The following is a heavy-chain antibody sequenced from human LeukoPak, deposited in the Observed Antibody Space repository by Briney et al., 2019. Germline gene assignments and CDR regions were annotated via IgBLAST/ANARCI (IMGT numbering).Heavy chain of an antibody. CDR2: INPNSGVT. CDR3: ARVRFGDYYDSSGYRYNWFDP. V-gene: IGHV1-2*02. CDR1: GYTFTGYY. J-gene: IGHJ5*02. Sequence: GASVKVSCKASGYTFTGYYMHWVRQAPGQGLEWMGWINPNSGVTNYAQKFQGRVTMTRDTSISTAYMELSRLRSDDTAVYYCARVRFGDYYDSSGYRYNWFDPWGQGTLVTVSS. D-gene: IGHD3-22*01.